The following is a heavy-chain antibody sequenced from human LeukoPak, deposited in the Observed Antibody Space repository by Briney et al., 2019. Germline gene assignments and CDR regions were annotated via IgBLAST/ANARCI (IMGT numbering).Heavy chain of an antibody. Sequence: PSETLSLTCAVYGGSFSTFSWSWIRQPPGKGLEWIGEITHSGSTNYNPSLKSRVTLSVDTSKNQFSLKLRSVTAADTAVYYCARRRFVVVPAAYDYWGQGTLVTVSS. J-gene: IGHJ4*02. CDR3: ARRRFVVVPAAYDY. V-gene: IGHV4-34*01. D-gene: IGHD2-2*01. CDR1: GGSFSTFS. CDR2: ITHSGST.